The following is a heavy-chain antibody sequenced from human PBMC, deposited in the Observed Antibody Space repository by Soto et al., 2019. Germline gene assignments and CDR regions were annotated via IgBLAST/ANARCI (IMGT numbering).Heavy chain of an antibody. D-gene: IGHD3-10*01. CDR3: SHAPGRRGYYGMDV. V-gene: IGHV3-73*01. Sequence: PGGSLRLSCAASGFTFSESAMHWVRQASGKGLEWVGRIRNKDNNYATAYTASVKGRFTISRDDSKNTVYLQMNSLKIDDTAVYYCSHAPGRRGYYGMDVWGQGTTVTVSS. J-gene: IGHJ6*02. CDR1: GFTFSESA. CDR2: IRNKDNNYAT.